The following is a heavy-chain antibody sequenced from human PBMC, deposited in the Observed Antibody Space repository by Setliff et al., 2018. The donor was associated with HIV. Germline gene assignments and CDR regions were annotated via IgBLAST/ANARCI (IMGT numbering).Heavy chain of an antibody. J-gene: IGHJ5*02. V-gene: IGHV3-7*01. CDR3: ARDWSRYCSSTNCPPRGWFDP. Sequence: PGGSLRLSCTASGFIFGDYAMSWVRQAPGKGLEWVAHIKQDGSEKYYVDSLKGRFTISRDNAKNSLYLQMNSLRAEDTAVYFCARDWSRYCSSTNCPPRGWFDPWGQGTLVTVSS. D-gene: IGHD2-2*01. CDR2: IKQDGSEK. CDR1: GFIFGDYA.